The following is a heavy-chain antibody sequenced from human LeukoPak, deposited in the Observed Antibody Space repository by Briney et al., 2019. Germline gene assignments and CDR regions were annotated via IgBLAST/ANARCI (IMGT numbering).Heavy chain of an antibody. V-gene: IGHV3-23*01. CDR3: AKDLSYYYDSSGFVY. D-gene: IGHD3-22*01. J-gene: IGHJ4*02. Sequence: GGSLRLSCAVSGFTFSSYAMSWVSQAPGKGLEWVSDISVSGGSTYHADSVKGRFTISRDNSKNTLYLQMNSLRAEDTAVYYCAKDLSYYYDSSGFVYWGQGTLVTVSS. CDR1: GFTFSSYA. CDR2: ISVSGGST.